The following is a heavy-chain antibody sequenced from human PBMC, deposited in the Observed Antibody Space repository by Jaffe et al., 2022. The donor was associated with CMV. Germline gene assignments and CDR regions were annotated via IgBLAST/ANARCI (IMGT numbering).Heavy chain of an antibody. CDR3: ARRMVYDSSGYSSFDY. J-gene: IGHJ4*02. CDR2: IYYSGST. D-gene: IGHD3-22*01. V-gene: IGHV4-59*08. CDR1: GGSISSYY. Sequence: QVQLQESGPGLVKPSETLSLTCTVSGGSISSYYWSWIRQPPGKGLEWIGYIYYSGSTNYNPSLKSRVTISVDTSKNQFSLKLSSVTAADTAVYYCARRMVYDSSGYSSFDYWGQGTLVTVSS.